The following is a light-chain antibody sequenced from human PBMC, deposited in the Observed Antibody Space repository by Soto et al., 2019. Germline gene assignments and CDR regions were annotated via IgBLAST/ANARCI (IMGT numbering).Light chain of an antibody. V-gene: IGLV2-14*01. CDR3: TSYTRSNTWV. CDR2: EVH. J-gene: IGLJ3*02. CDR1: SGDIGIYNF. Sequence: QSALTQPASGSGSLGQSITISCTGTSGDIGIYNFVSWFHQRPAKAPKLLIFEVHNRPSGVSDRFSASKSGNAASLTISGLQADDEGDYYCTSYTRSNTWVFGGGTKLTVL.